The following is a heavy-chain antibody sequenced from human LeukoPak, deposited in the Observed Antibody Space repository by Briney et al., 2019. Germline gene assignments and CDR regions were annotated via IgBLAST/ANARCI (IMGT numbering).Heavy chain of an antibody. CDR3: ARDLAWGAFDY. J-gene: IGHJ4*02. D-gene: IGHD7-27*01. CDR1: GFTFSSYA. CDR2: ISPRGGGT. Sequence: GVSLRLSCAASGFTFSSYAMSCVRQAPGKGLEWLSGISPRGGGTYYADSVKGRFTISRDDSKNTLSLQMNSLRVEDTAVYYCARDLAWGAFDYWGQGTLVTVSS. V-gene: IGHV3-23*01.